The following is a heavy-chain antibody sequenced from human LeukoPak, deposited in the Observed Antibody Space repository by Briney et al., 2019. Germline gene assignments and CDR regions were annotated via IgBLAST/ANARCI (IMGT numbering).Heavy chain of an antibody. CDR1: GFTFSSYW. V-gene: IGHV3-7*01. D-gene: IGHD3-10*01. Sequence: PGGSLRLSCAASGFTFSSYWMSWARQAPGKGLEWVANIKQDGSEKYYVDSVKGRFTISRDNAKNSLYLQMNSLRAEDTAVYYCARGPLLWFGEFKYYFDYWGQGTLVTVSS. CDR2: IKQDGSEK. CDR3: ARGPLLWFGEFKYYFDY. J-gene: IGHJ4*02.